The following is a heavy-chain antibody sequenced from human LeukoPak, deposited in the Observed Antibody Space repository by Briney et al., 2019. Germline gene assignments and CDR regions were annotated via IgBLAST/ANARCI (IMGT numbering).Heavy chain of an antibody. Sequence: PSETLSLTCTVSGGSISSSSYYWGWVRQPPGKGLEWIGSIYYSGSTYYNPSLKIRVTISVDTSKNQFSLKLSSVTAADTAVYYCARGHDYVSLGGQGTLVTVSS. CDR2: IYYSGST. CDR1: GGSISSSSYY. CDR3: ARGHDYVSL. V-gene: IGHV4-39*07. J-gene: IGHJ4*02. D-gene: IGHD3-16*01.